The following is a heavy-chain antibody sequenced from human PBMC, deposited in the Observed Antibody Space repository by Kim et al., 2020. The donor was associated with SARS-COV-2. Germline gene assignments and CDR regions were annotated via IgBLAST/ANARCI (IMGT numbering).Heavy chain of an antibody. V-gene: IGHV4-34*01. CDR2: INHSGST. CDR3: ARDPDYYYYYGMDV. Sequence: SETLSLTCAVYGGSFSGYYWSWIRQPPGKGLEWIGEINHSGSTNYNPSLKSRVTISVDTSKNQFSLKLSSVTAADTAVYYCARDPDYYYYYGMDVWGQGT. CDR1: GGSFSGYY. J-gene: IGHJ6*02.